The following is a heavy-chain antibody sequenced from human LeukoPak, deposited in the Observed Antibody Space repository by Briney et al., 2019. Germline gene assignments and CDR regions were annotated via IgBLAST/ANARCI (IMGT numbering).Heavy chain of an antibody. Sequence: SETLSLTCAVYGGSFSGYYWSWIRQPPGKGLEWIGGINHSGSTNYNPSLKSRVTISVDTSKNQFSLKLSSETAADTAVYYCAGAGNYYDSSGYERYFDYWGQGTLVTVSS. D-gene: IGHD3-22*01. CDR3: AGAGNYYDSSGYERYFDY. J-gene: IGHJ4*02. CDR1: GGSFSGYY. V-gene: IGHV4-34*01. CDR2: INHSGST.